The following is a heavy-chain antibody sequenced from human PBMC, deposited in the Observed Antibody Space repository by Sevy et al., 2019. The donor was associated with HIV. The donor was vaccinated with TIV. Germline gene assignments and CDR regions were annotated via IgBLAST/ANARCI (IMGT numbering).Heavy chain of an antibody. Sequence: GESLKISCTASGFNFNTYGMHWVRQAPGKGLEWLAIISYDGNKYYADSVEGRFTISRDNSRNTLYLEMNSLKSEDTAGFHCGGAGRLRLGELSSGPDYWGPGTLVTVSS. D-gene: IGHD3-16*02. V-gene: IGHV3-30*03. J-gene: IGHJ4*02. CDR2: ISYDGNK. CDR1: GFNFNTYG. CDR3: GGAGRLRLGELSSGPDY.